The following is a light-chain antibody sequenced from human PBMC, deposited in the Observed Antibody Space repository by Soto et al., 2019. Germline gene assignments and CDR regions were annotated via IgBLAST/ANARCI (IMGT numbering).Light chain of an antibody. Sequence: QSALTQPPSVSGSPGQTVTISCTGSSSNFGTGYDVHWYQQLPGTAPKLLSYGNSNRPSGVPDRFSGSKSGTSASLAITGLQAEDEADYSCQSYDSSLSVYVFGTGTKVTVL. CDR3: QSYDSSLSVYV. CDR2: GNS. V-gene: IGLV1-40*01. J-gene: IGLJ1*01. CDR1: SSNFGTGYD.